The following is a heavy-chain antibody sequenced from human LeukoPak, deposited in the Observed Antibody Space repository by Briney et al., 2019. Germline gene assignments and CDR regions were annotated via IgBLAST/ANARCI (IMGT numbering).Heavy chain of an antibody. J-gene: IGHJ4*02. CDR2: INPSGGST. Sequence: ASVKVSCKASGYTFTSYGISWVRQAPGQGLEWMGIINPSGGSTSYAQKFQGRVTMTRDMSTSTVYMELSSLRSEDTAVYYCARDSSVVVRHPAYYFDYWGQGTLVTVSS. V-gene: IGHV1-46*01. D-gene: IGHD3-10*01. CDR1: GYTFTSYG. CDR3: ARDSSVVVRHPAYYFDY.